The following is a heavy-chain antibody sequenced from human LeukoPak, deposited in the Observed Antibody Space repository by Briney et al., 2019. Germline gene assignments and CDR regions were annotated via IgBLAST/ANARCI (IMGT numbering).Heavy chain of an antibody. CDR3: ARATRIYSSGWYYSFDY. J-gene: IGHJ4*02. CDR1: GFTFSTYW. D-gene: IGHD6-19*01. Sequence: PGGSLRLSYAASGFTFSTYWMHWVRQAPGKGLVWVSHINVDGSGATCADSVKGRFTISRDNAKNTLYLHMNSLRAEDTAVYYCARATRIYSSGWYYSFDYWGQGTLVTVSS. CDR2: INVDGSGA. V-gene: IGHV3-74*01.